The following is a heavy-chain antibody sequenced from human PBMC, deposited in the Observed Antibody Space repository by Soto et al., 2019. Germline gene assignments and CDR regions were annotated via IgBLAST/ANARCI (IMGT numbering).Heavy chain of an antibody. Sequence: VGSLRLSCAVSGFTFSDYYMSWIRQAPGKGLEWVSYISSSSTYTNYVDSVKGRFTISRDNAKNTLYLQMNSLRAEDTAVYYCAKDGRRWDLPADYWGQGALVTVSS. V-gene: IGHV3-11*05. D-gene: IGHD1-26*01. CDR1: GFTFSDYY. CDR2: ISSSSTYT. CDR3: AKDGRRWDLPADY. J-gene: IGHJ4*02.